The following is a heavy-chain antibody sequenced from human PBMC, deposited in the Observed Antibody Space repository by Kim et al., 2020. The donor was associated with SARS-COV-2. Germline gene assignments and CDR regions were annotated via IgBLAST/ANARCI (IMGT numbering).Heavy chain of an antibody. CDR2: ISSKGNSYST. CDR1: GFIFSGSA. J-gene: IGHJ4*02. Sequence: GGSLRLSCAPSGFIFSGSAMHWVRQASGKGLEWVCLISSKGNSYSTAYVASVKGRFTISSDDSKNTAYLQMNSLKTEDTAVYYCTRQDRGWYSSSWTLFDYWGQGTLVTVSS. CDR3: TRQDRGWYSSSWTLFDY. D-gene: IGHD6-13*01. V-gene: IGHV3-73*01.